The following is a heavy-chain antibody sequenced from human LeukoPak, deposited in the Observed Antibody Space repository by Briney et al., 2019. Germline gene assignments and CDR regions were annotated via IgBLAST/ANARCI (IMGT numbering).Heavy chain of an antibody. V-gene: IGHV3-53*01. CDR2: IYSGGST. Sequence: GGSLRLSCAASGFTVSSNYMSWVRQAPGKGLEWVSIIYSGGSTYYADSVKGRFTISRDNSKNTLYLQMNSLRAEDTAVYYCAREDGSGYDSGGFDYWGQGTLVTVSS. D-gene: IGHD5-12*01. J-gene: IGHJ4*02. CDR1: GFTVSSNY. CDR3: AREDGSGYDSGGFDY.